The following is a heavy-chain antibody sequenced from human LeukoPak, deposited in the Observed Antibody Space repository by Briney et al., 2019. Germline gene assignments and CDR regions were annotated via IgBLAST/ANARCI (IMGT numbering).Heavy chain of an antibody. CDR3: ARDPMGSSWYFYFDY. CDR2: INPNSGGT. CDR1: GYTFTGYY. V-gene: IGHV1-2*04. D-gene: IGHD6-13*01. Sequence: ASVKDSCKASGYTFTGYYMHWVRQAPGQGLEWMGWINPNSGGTNYAQKFQGWVTMTRDTSISTAYMELSRLRSDDTAVYYCARDPMGSSWYFYFDYWGQGTLVTVSS. J-gene: IGHJ4*02.